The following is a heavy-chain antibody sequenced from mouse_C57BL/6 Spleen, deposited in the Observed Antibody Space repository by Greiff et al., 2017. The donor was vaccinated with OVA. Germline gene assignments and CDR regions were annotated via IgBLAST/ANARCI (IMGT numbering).Heavy chain of an antibody. J-gene: IGHJ2*01. CDR3: ARYNYGSSPYYFDY. V-gene: IGHV1-69*01. CDR2: IDPSDSYT. CDR1: GYTFTSYW. D-gene: IGHD1-1*01. Sequence: QVQLQQPGAELVMPGASVKLSCKASGYTFTSYWMHWVKQRPGQGLEWIGAIDPSDSYTNYNQKFKGKSTLTVDKSSSTAYMQLRSLTSEDSAVYYCARYNYGSSPYYFDYWGQGTTLTVSS.